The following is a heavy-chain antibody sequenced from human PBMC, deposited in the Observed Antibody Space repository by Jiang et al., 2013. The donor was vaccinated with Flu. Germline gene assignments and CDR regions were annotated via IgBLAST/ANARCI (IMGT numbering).Heavy chain of an antibody. CDR1: GYTFTDYY. D-gene: IGHD6-13*01. CDR2: INPDSGGT. CDR3: AREIAATGHSAMDV. V-gene: IGHV1-2*05. J-gene: IGHJ6*02. Sequence: VQLVESGAEVENPGASVKVSCKASGYTFTDYYIHWVRQAPGQGLEWMGRINPDSGGTNYAQKFQGRVTMARDTTIRTAYMEVSSLTSDDTVVYFCAREIAATGHSAMDVWGQGTTVTVSS.